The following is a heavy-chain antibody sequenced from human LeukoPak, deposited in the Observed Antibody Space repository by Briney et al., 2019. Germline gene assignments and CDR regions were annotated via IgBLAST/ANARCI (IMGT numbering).Heavy chain of an antibody. D-gene: IGHD6-6*01. V-gene: IGHV3-48*03. CDR1: GFFFSSYE. CDR2: ISPGGKSI. Sequence: GGSLRLSCAASGFFFSSYEMNWVRKAPGKGLEWLSYISPGGKSIYYADSIKGRFTVSRDNAKNSVYLQMNSLRAEDTAVYYCLRPIASRPRSGFDCWGQGTLVTVSS. J-gene: IGHJ4*02. CDR3: LRPIASRPRSGFDC.